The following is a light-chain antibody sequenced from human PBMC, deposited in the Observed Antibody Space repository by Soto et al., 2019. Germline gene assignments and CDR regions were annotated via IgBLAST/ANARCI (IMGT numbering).Light chain of an antibody. Sequence: EIVMTQSPATLSVSPGYRATLSCRASQSVRGNLAWYQQKPGQSPRLLIYGASSRATAISARFSGSGSGTEFTLTISSLQSEDFAVYYCQQYNNWPFITFGQGTRLEI. CDR1: QSVRGN. J-gene: IGKJ5*01. CDR3: QQYNNWPFIT. V-gene: IGKV3-15*01. CDR2: GAS.